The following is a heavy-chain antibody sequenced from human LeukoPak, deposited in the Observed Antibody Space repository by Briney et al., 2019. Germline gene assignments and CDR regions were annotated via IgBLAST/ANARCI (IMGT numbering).Heavy chain of an antibody. Sequence: SETLSLTCTVSGGSINDYHWNWLRQPPGKGLEWIGFIYYRGTTNNNPSLKSRVTTSIDTSKKQFSLNLSSVTAPDTAIYYCAGVFSGRRPFELWGQGILVTVSS. D-gene: IGHD3-10*01. CDR3: AGVFSGRRPFEL. J-gene: IGHJ4*02. CDR2: IYYRGTT. V-gene: IGHV4-59*03. CDR1: GGSINDYH.